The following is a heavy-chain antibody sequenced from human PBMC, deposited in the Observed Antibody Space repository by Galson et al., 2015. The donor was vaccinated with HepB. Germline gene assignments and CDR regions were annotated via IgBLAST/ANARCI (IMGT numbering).Heavy chain of an antibody. V-gene: IGHV3-11*06. Sequence: SLRLSCAASGFTFSDYYMSWIRQAPGKGLEWVSYISSSSSYTNYADSVKGRFTISRDNAKNSLYLQMNSLRAEDTAVYYCATSYGDYLFDYWGQGTLVTVSS. CDR1: GFTFSDYY. J-gene: IGHJ4*02. D-gene: IGHD4-17*01. CDR3: ATSYGDYLFDY. CDR2: ISSSSSYT.